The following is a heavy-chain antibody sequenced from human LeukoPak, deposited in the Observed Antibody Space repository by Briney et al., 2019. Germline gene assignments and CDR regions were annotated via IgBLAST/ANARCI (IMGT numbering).Heavy chain of an antibody. CDR1: GYTFTSYL. CDR3: ARATESYGQWLVEGY. CDR2: INPSGAGT. D-gene: IGHD6-19*01. V-gene: IGHV1-46*01. Sequence: ASVKVSCKASGYTFTSYLMYWVRQAPGHGLEWMGIINPSGAGTSYAQKFQGRVTMTRDTSTSTVYMELSSLRSEDTAVYYCARATESYGQWLVEGYWGQGTLVTVSS. J-gene: IGHJ4*02.